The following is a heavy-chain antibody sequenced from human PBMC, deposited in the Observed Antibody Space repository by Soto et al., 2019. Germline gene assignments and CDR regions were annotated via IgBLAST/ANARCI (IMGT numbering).Heavy chain of an antibody. J-gene: IGHJ6*03. Sequence: SETLSLTCTVSGGSISSYYWSWIRQPPGKGLEWIGYIYYSGSTNYNPSLKSRVTISVDTSKNQFSLKLSSVTAADTAVYYCARLVGGPYYYYYYMGVWGKGTTVTVSS. CDR1: GGSISSYY. V-gene: IGHV4-59*08. CDR2: IYYSGST. CDR3: ARLVGGPYYYYYYMGV. D-gene: IGHD2-2*01.